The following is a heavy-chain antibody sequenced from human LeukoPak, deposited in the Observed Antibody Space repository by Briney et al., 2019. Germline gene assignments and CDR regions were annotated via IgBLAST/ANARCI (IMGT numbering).Heavy chain of an antibody. Sequence: GGSLRLSCAASGFTFSSYGMHWVRQAPGKGLEWVAVIWYDGSNKYYADSVKGRFTISRDNSKNTLYLQMNSLRAEDTAVYYCARDRNPKDIAVFGNWFDPWGQGTLVTVSP. D-gene: IGHD2-2*01. V-gene: IGHV3-33*01. J-gene: IGHJ5*02. CDR1: GFTFSSYG. CDR3: ARDRNPKDIAVFGNWFDP. CDR2: IWYDGSNK.